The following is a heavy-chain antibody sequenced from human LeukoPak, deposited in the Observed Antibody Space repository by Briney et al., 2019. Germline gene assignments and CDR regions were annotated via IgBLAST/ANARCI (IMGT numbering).Heavy chain of an antibody. J-gene: IGHJ4*02. CDR3: ARTQGYCTNGVCSYYFDY. CDR1: GYTFTSYD. V-gene: IGHV1-8*01. D-gene: IGHD2-8*01. CDR2: MNPNSGNT. Sequence: GASVKVSCKASGYTFTSYDINWVRQATGQGLEWAGWMNPNSGNTGYAQKFQGRVTMTRNTSISTAYMELSSLRSEDTAAYYCARTQGYCTNGVCSYYFDYWGQGTLVTVSS.